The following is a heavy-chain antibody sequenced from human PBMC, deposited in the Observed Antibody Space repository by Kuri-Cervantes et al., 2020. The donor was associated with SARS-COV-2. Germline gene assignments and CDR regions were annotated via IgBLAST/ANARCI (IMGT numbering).Heavy chain of an antibody. D-gene: IGHD6-19*01. J-gene: IGHJ6*02. CDR2: IYWNGDQ. CDR3: AHIRRTSGWHYFHFYSMDV. Sequence: SGPTLVKPTQTLTLTCTFSGFSLSSSGVGVGWIRQPPGKALEWLALIYWNGDQRFSPSLRSRLTITKDTSKNQVVLTLTNVAPVDTGTYYCAHIRRTSGWHYFHFYSMDVWGQGTTVTVSS. V-gene: IGHV2-5*01. CDR1: GFSLSSSGVG.